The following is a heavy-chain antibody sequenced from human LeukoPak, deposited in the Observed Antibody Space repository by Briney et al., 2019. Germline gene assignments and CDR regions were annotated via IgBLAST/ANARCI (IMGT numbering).Heavy chain of an antibody. CDR1: GFTFSSHA. D-gene: IGHD6-19*01. CDR3: AKGEQWLVLYFQH. V-gene: IGHV3-23*01. CDR2: ISGSGGGT. J-gene: IGHJ1*01. Sequence: GGSLRLSCAVSGFTFSSHAMSWVRQAPGKGLEWVAAISGSGGGTDYADSVKGRFTISRDNSKNTLYLQMNSLRAEDTAVYYCAKGEQWLVLYFQHWGQGTLVTVSS.